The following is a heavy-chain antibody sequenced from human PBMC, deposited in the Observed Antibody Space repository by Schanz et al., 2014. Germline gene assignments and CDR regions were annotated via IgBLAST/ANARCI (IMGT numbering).Heavy chain of an antibody. V-gene: IGHV3-74*01. CDR3: ARTIKSGVSGGNRPDSLDI. Sequence: EVQLVQSGGGLVQPGGSLRLSCAASGFTFSSHWMHWVRQDPGKGLVWVARINSVGSNTDYADSVTGRFTISRDNAKNTLYLHMNTLSAEDPAVSYCARTIKSGVSGGNRPDSLDIWGQGTMVTVSS. J-gene: IGHJ3*02. D-gene: IGHD2-15*01. CDR1: GFTFSSHW. CDR2: INSVGSNT.